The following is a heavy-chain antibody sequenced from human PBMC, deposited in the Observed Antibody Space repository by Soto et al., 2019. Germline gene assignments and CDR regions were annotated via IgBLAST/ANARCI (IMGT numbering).Heavy chain of an antibody. CDR3: ARDLTPTVAIGWYFDY. CDR2: ISDSGTNT. Sequence: EVQLLESGGGLVQPGGSLRLSCAASGFTFSSCAMNWVRQAPGKGLEWVSGISDSGTNTYYADSVKGRFTFSRDNSKNTLYLQMDSLRAEDTAVYYCARDLTPTVAIGWYFDYWGQGTLVTVSS. D-gene: IGHD5-12*01. V-gene: IGHV3-23*01. J-gene: IGHJ4*02. CDR1: GFTFSSCA.